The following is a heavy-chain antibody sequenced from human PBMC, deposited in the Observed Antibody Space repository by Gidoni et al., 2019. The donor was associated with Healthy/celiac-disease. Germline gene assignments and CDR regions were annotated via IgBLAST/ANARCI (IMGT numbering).Heavy chain of an antibody. V-gene: IGHV1-46*01. J-gene: IGHJ6*02. CDR1: GYTLTSYN. Sequence: QVQLVQSGAEVKKPGASVKVSCKAAGYTLTSYNMHWVRQAPGQGLEWMGIINPSGGSTSYAQKFQGRVTMTRDTSTSTVYMELSSLRSEDTAVYYCARVNTVTTDYYYYGMDVWGQGTTVTVSS. D-gene: IGHD4-17*01. CDR3: ARVNTVTTDYYYYGMDV. CDR2: INPSGGST.